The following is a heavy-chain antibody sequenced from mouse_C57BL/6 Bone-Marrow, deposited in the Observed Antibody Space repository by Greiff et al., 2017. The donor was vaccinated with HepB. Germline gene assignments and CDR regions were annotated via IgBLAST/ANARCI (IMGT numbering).Heavy chain of an antibody. CDR2: IDTNSGGT. Sequence: VQLQQSGAELVKPGASVKLSCKASGYTFTSYWMHWVKQRPGRGLEWIGRIDTNSGGTKYNEKFKSKATLTVDKPSSTAYMQLSSLTSEDSAVYYCARRDYGYWYFDVWGTGTSVTVSS. J-gene: IGHJ1*03. D-gene: IGHD1-1*02. CDR3: ARRDYGYWYFDV. V-gene: IGHV1-72*01. CDR1: GYTFTSYW.